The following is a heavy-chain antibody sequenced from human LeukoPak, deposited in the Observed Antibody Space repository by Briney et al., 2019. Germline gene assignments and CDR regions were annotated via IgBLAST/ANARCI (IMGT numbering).Heavy chain of an antibody. J-gene: IGHJ4*02. D-gene: IGHD1-26*01. CDR2: INHSGST. Sequence: SETLSLTCAVYGGSFSGYYWSWIRQPPGKGLEWIGEINHSGSTNYNPSLKSRVTMSLDTSKNQFSLKLNSVTAADTAMYYCVKSGGYGLIDYWGRGTLVTVSS. V-gene: IGHV4-34*01. CDR1: GGSFSGYY. CDR3: VKSGGYGLIDY.